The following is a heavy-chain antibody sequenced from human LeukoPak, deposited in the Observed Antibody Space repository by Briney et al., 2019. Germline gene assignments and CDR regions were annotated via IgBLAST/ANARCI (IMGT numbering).Heavy chain of an antibody. Sequence: SETLSLTCAVYGGSFSGYYWSWIRQPPGKGLEWIGEINHSGSTYYNPSLKSRVTISVDTSKNQFSLKLSSVTAADTAVYYCARVLGSGSYSHWFDPWGQGTLVTVSS. CDR2: INHSGST. CDR1: GGSFSGYY. CDR3: ARVLGSGSYSHWFDP. V-gene: IGHV4-34*09. D-gene: IGHD3-10*01. J-gene: IGHJ5*02.